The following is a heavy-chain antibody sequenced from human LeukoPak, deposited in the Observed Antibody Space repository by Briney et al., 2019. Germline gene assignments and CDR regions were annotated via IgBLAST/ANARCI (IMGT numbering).Heavy chain of an antibody. J-gene: IGHJ3*02. V-gene: IGHV3-66*01. CDR2: IYSGGST. CDR1: GFTVSSNY. Sequence: GRSLRLSCAASGFTVSSNYMSWVRQAPGKGLEWVSVIYSGGSTYYADSVKGRFTISRDNSKNTLYLQMNSLRAEDTAVYYCARLYYAPSDAFDIWGQGTMVTVSS. CDR3: ARLYYAPSDAFDI. D-gene: IGHD3-10*01.